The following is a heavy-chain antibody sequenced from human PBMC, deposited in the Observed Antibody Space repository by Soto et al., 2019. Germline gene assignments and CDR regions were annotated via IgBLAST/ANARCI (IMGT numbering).Heavy chain of an antibody. CDR2: IYYSGST. V-gene: IGHV4-59*08. Sequence: SETLSLTCTVPGGSISSYYWSWIRQLPGKGLEWIGYIYYSGSTNYNPSLKSRVTISVDTSKNQFSLKLSSVTAADTAVYYCARHPRGYSGYDSDYYYYCMVVWGKGTTVTVSS. CDR1: GGSISSYY. CDR3: ARHPRGYSGYDSDYYYYCMVV. J-gene: IGHJ6*03. D-gene: IGHD5-12*01.